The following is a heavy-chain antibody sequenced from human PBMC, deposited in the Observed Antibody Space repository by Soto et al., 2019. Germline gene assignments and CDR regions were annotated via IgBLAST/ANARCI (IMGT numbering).Heavy chain of an antibody. CDR3: ARNHNSDY. CDR1: GFTFSSYA. Sequence: GGFLRLSCAASGFTFSSYAMHWVRQAPGKGLEWVAVISYDGSNKYYADSVKGRFTISRDNSKNTLYLQMNSLRAEDTAVYYCARNHNSDYWGQGTLVTVSS. V-gene: IGHV3-30-3*01. CDR2: ISYDGSNK. J-gene: IGHJ4*02.